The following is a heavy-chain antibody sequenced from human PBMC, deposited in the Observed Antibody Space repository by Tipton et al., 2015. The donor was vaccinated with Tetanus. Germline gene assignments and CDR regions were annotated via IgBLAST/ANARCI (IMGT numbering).Heavy chain of an antibody. CDR2: SSSRGTTT. CDR1: LGDYY. Sequence: LGDYYMSWIRQAPGKGLEWISYSSSRGTTTYYTDSVRGRFTISRDNAKNSVSLLMESLRAEDTAIYYCATGLTFDYWGQGALVTVSS. D-gene: IGHD3-10*01. J-gene: IGHJ4*02. CDR3: ATGLTFDY. V-gene: IGHV3-11*04.